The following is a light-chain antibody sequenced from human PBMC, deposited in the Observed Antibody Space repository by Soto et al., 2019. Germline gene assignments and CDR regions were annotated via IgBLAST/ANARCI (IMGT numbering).Light chain of an antibody. J-gene: IGKJ1*01. V-gene: IGKV3-20*01. CDR3: HQYANYPQT. CDR2: DVS. CDR1: QSVPKNY. Sequence: EIVLTQSPGTLSLSPGERATLSCRASQSVPKNYLAWYQQDPGQPPRLLVYDVSLRATGIPDRFSGGGSGTDFTLTISRLEPKDFAVYYCHQYANYPQTFGQGTKIEIK.